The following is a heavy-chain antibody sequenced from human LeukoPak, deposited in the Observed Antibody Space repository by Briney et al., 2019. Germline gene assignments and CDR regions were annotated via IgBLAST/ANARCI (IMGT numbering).Heavy chain of an antibody. CDR3: ARDRAANQDWVEFDP. D-gene: IGHD3/OR15-3a*01. CDR2: IRDSGEA. Sequence: GGSLRLSCAVSGFRVSDYYMSWVCQAPGKGLEWIGLIRDSGEAFYADFARGRFTISRDESENTLYLQMNSLRVEDTAVYFCARDRAANQDWVEFDPWGQGTPVIVSS. CDR1: GFRVSDYY. V-gene: IGHV3-66*03. J-gene: IGHJ5*02.